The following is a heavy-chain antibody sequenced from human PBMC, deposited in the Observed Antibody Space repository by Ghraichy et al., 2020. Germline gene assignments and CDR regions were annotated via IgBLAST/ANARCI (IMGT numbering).Heavy chain of an antibody. CDR3: ARTGYCSSTSCYSSKKKMNWFDP. Sequence: SETLSLTCAVYGGSFSGYYWSWIRQPPGKGLEWIGEINHSGSTNYNPSLKSRVTISVDTSKNQFSLKLSSVTAADTAVYYCARTGYCSSTSCYSSKKKMNWFDPWGQGTLVTVSS. V-gene: IGHV4-34*01. CDR1: GGSFSGYY. D-gene: IGHD2-2*02. CDR2: INHSGST. J-gene: IGHJ5*02.